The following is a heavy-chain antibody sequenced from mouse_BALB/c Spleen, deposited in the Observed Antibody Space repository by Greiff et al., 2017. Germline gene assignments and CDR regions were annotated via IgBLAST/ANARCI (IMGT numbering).Heavy chain of an antibody. Sequence: VQLQQPGAELVKPGAPVKLSCKASGYTFTSYWMNWVKQRPGRGLEWIGRVDPSDSDTHYNQKFKDKATLTVDKSSSTAYIQLSSLTSEDSAVYYCARWNYYYGSSLDYWGQGTTLTVSA. V-gene: IGHV1-69*02. CDR2: VDPSDSDT. D-gene: IGHD1-1*01. J-gene: IGHJ2*01. CDR1: GYTFTSYW. CDR3: ARWNYYYGSSLDY.